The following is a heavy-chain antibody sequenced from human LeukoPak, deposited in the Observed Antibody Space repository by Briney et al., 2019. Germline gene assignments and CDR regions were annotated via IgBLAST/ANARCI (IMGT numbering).Heavy chain of an antibody. V-gene: IGHV4-30-4*01. CDR2: IYYSGST. J-gene: IGHJ4*02. Sequence: SETLPLTCTVSGGSISSGDYYWSWIRQPPGKGLEWIGYIYYSGSTYYNPSLKSRVTISVDTSKNQFSLKLSSVTAADTAVYYCASFLWFGELTALDYWGQGTLVTVSS. CDR3: ASFLWFGELTALDY. CDR1: GGSISSGDYY. D-gene: IGHD3-10*01.